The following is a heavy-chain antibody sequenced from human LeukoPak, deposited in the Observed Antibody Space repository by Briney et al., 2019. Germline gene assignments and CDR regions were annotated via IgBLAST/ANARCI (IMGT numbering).Heavy chain of an antibody. CDR3: ARERVATGRGVFDY. CDR2: ISSRSSTI. D-gene: IGHD5-12*01. Sequence: GGSLRLSCAASGVTFSSYSMNWVRQAPGEGLEWVSYISSRSSTIYYADSVKGGFTISRDNAKNSLYLQMTSLRDEDTAVYYCARERVATGRGVFDYWGQGTLVAVAS. CDR1: GVTFSSYS. J-gene: IGHJ4*02. V-gene: IGHV3-48*02.